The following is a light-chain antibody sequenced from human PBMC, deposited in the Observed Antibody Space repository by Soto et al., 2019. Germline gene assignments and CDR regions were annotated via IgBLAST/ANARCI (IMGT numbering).Light chain of an antibody. Sequence: DIQMTQSPSSLSASVGDRVTITCRASQSISSDLNWYQQKPGKAPKLLIYDASSLESGVPSRFSGNGSGTEFTLTISSLQPDDFATYYCQQYNSYLYTFGQGTKVDI. CDR1: QSISSD. V-gene: IGKV1-5*01. J-gene: IGKJ2*01. CDR2: DAS. CDR3: QQYNSYLYT.